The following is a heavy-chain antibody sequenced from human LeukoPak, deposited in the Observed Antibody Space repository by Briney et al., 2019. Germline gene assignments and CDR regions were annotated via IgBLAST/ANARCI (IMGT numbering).Heavy chain of an antibody. V-gene: IGHV1-46*01. J-gene: IGHJ4*02. Sequence: ASVKVSCKASGYTFTSNYIHWVRQAPGQGLEWMGMIYPRDGSTSYAQKFQGRVTVTRDTSTSTVHMELSGLRSEDTAVYYCARDQEGFDYWGQGTLVIVSS. CDR3: ARDQEGFDY. CDR1: GYTFTSNY. CDR2: IYPRDGST.